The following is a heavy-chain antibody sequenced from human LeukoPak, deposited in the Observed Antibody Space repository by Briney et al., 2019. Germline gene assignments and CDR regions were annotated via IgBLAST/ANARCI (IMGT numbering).Heavy chain of an antibody. J-gene: IGHJ4*02. D-gene: IGHD3-22*01. CDR1: GGSISSYY. CDR2: IYYSGST. V-gene: IGHV4-59*01. CDR3: ARGPYYYDSSAFDY. Sequence: PSETLSLTCTVPGGSISSYYWSWIRQPPGKGLEWIGYIYYSGSTNYNPSLKSRVTISVDTSKNQFSLKLSSETAADTAVYYCARGPYYYDSSAFDYWGQGTLVTVSS.